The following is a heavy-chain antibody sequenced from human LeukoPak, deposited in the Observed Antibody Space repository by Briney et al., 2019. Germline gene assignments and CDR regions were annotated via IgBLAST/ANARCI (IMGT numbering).Heavy chain of an antibody. J-gene: IGHJ4*02. Sequence: ASVKVSCMASGYTFTGHYMHWARQAPGQGLEWMRWFKPNSGDTNYAQKFQGRFTMTWDTSISTAYMELTRLRSDDTAVYYCARDDEGRANFDFWGQGTLVTVSS. CDR2: FKPNSGDT. V-gene: IGHV1-2*02. CDR1: GYTFTGHY. CDR3: ARDDEGRANFDF.